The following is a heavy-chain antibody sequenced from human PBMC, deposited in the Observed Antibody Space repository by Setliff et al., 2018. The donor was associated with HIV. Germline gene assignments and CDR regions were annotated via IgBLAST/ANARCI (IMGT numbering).Heavy chain of an antibody. CDR1: GYSFTSYG. J-gene: IGHJ5*02. Sequence: ASVKVSCKASGYSFTSYGVSWVRQAPGQGLEWMGRISAYNVNTNYAQKLQGRVTMTTDTSTSTAYMELRSLRSDDTAVYYCARGTTPLGWFDPWGQGTLVTV. CDR3: ARGTTPLGWFDP. CDR2: ISAYNVNT. V-gene: IGHV1-18*01. D-gene: IGHD2-2*01.